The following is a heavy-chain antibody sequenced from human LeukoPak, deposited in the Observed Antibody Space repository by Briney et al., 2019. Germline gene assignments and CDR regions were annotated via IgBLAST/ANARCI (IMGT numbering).Heavy chain of an antibody. CDR3: ARNPPYYYYYMDV. Sequence: GGSLRLSCAASGFTVSSNYMSWVRQAPGKGLEGVSVIYSGGSTYYADSVKGRFTISRDNSKNTLYLQMNSLRAEDTAVYYCARNPPYYYYYMDVWGKGTTVTISS. CDR2: IYSGGST. CDR1: GFTVSSNY. J-gene: IGHJ6*03. V-gene: IGHV3-53*01.